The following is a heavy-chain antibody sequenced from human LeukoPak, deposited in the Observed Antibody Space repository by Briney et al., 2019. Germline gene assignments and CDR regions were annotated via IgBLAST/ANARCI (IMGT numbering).Heavy chain of an antibody. CDR2: ISHGGNS. J-gene: IGHJ4*02. CDR1: GGSISSSNW. CDR3: AREVISAYSFDY. D-gene: IGHD3-22*01. Sequence: KPSGTLSLTCAVSGGSISSSNWWSWVRQPPGKGLEWIGEISHGGNSNYNPSLKSRVTISVDNSKNQFSLKMSSVTAADTAVYYCAREVISAYSFDYWGRGTLVTVSS. V-gene: IGHV4-4*02.